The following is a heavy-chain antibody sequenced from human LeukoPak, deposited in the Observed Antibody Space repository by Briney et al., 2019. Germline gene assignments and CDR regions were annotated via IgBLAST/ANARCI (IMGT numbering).Heavy chain of an antibody. CDR1: GASISSSY. CDR2: IYYSGNT. D-gene: IGHD5-18*01. J-gene: IGHJ4*02. V-gene: IGHV4-59*08. Sequence: NASETLSLTCTVSGASISSSYWSWVRQPPGKGLEYIGYIYYSGNTNYNPSLKSRVTMSVDTSKNQFSLKLSSVTAADTAVYYCARLGKEVTYRAYYFDYWGQGTLVTVSS. CDR3: ARLGKEVTYRAYYFDY.